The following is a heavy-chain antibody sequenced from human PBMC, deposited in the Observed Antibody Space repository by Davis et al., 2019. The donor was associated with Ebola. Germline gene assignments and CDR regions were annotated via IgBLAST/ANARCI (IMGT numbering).Heavy chain of an antibody. V-gene: IGHV4-59*08. CDR2: IYYSGST. J-gene: IGHJ4*02. Sequence: PSETLSLTCTVSGGSISSYYWSWIRQPPGKGLEWIGYIYYSGSTNYNPSLKSRVTISVDTSKNQFSLKLSSVTAADTAVYYCAVAVAGDTFDYWGQGTLVTVSS. CDR3: AVAVAGDTFDY. D-gene: IGHD6-19*01. CDR1: GGSISSYY.